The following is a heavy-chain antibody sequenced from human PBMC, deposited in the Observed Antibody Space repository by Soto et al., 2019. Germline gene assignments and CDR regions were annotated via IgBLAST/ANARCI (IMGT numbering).Heavy chain of an antibody. Sequence: EVQLLESGGGLVQPGESLTLSCAASGFTFNTYAMTWARRAPGKGLEWVSAISGSGATTYVEDSVKGRFNISRDNSKDTLYLQMNSLRAEDTAIYYCAKGRGGAYYYYGLDVWGQGTAVTVSS. CDR2: ISGSGATT. J-gene: IGHJ6*02. V-gene: IGHV3-23*01. CDR1: GFTFNTYA. D-gene: IGHD3-10*01. CDR3: AKGRGGAYYYYGLDV.